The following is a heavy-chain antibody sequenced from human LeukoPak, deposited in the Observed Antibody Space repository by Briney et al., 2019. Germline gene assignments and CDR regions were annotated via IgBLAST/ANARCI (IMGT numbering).Heavy chain of an antibody. CDR2: IIPIFGTA. J-gene: IGHJ6*03. D-gene: IGHD6-6*01. V-gene: IGHV1-69*05. Sequence: SVKVSCKASGGTSSSYAISWVRQAPGQGLEWMGGIIPIFGTANYAQKFQGRVTITTDESTSTAYMELSSLRSEDTAVYYCARDRIAARPYYYYMDVWGKGTTVTVSS. CDR3: ARDRIAARPYYYYMDV. CDR1: GGTSSSYA.